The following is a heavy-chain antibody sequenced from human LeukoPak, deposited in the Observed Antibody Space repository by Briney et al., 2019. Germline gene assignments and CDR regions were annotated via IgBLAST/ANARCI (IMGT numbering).Heavy chain of an antibody. J-gene: IGHJ4*02. V-gene: IGHV3-53*01. CDR3: ARDSSGPAF. CDR1: GFTFSNNY. CDR2: IYSDGGT. Sequence: PGGSLRLSCAASGFTFSNNYMSWVRQAPGKGLEWVSVIYSDGGTFYSDSVKGRFTISRDSSKNTLYLQMNSLRADDTAVYYCARDSSGPAFWGQGTPVTVSS. D-gene: IGHD6-19*01.